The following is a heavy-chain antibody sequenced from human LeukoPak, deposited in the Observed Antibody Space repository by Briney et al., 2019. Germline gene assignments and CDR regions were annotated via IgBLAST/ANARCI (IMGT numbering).Heavy chain of an antibody. Sequence: ASVKVSCKASGYTFTSYNMHWVRQAPGQGLEWMGIIYPSGGGTSCAQQFQGRVTMTRDTSTSTVFMELSSLRSEDTAVYYCARDREGSWSTDYWGQGTLVIVSS. CDR2: IYPSGGGT. CDR3: ARDREGSWSTDY. J-gene: IGHJ4*02. V-gene: IGHV1-46*01. CDR1: GYTFTSYN. D-gene: IGHD6-13*01.